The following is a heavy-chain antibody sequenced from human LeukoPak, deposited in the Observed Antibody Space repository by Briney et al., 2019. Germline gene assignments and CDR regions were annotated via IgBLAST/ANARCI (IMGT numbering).Heavy chain of an antibody. CDR3: ARDPHRSYYYMDV. CDR2: INPNNGGT. V-gene: IGHV1-2*02. J-gene: IGHJ6*03. CDR1: GYTFTGSY. Sequence: ASVKVSCKTSGYTFTGSYMHWVRQAPGQGLEWMGWINPNNGGTNYAQKFRGRVTMTRDTPMSSAYMELSRLGSDDTAVYYCARDPHRSYYYMDVWGKGTTVTVSS. D-gene: IGHD3-16*02.